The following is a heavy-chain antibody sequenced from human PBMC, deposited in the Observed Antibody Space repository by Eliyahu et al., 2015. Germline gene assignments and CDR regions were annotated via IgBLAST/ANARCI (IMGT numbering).Heavy chain of an antibody. Sequence: EVQWVESGGGLVXPGRSLTXSXRVSGFIFDDXAMHXXRQRPGQGLEWLCGLSWNGKTIDYVDSIKGRFTISRDNARNSLSLQMRTLRPEDTAVYYCAKGTSGSYHGGFFDSWGHGTLVTVPS. CDR2: LSWNGKTI. CDR1: GFIFDDXA. CDR3: AKGTSGSYHGGFFDS. D-gene: IGHD1-26*01. J-gene: IGHJ4*01. V-gene: IGHV3-9*01.